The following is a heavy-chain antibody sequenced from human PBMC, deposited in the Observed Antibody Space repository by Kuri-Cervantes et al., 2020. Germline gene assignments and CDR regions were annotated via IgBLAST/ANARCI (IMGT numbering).Heavy chain of an antibody. CDR3: ARLYSSGWYKGYFDY. J-gene: IGHJ4*02. D-gene: IGHD6-19*01. V-gene: IGHV4-38-2*01. CDR1: GYSISSGYY. CDR2: INHSGST. Sequence: SETLSLTCAVSGYSISSGYYWGWIRQPPGKGLEWIGEINHSGSTNYNPSLKSRVTISVDTSKNQFSLKLTSVTAADTALYYCARLYSSGWYKGYFDYWGQGTLVTVSS.